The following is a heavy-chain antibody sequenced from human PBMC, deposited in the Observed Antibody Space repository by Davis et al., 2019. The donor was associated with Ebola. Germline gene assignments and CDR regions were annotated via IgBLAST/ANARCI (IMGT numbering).Heavy chain of an antibody. J-gene: IGHJ4*02. V-gene: IGHV1-69*13. CDR3: ARDWRVSAFDY. D-gene: IGHD3-3*01. Sequence: AASVTVSCMASGYTFTSYAMNWVRQAPGQGLEWMGGIIPVFGKTDYAPRFQGRVTFTADESTSTAYMELRSLGSDDTAVYYCARDWRVSAFDYWGQGTLVTVSS. CDR1: GYTFTSYA. CDR2: IIPVFGKT.